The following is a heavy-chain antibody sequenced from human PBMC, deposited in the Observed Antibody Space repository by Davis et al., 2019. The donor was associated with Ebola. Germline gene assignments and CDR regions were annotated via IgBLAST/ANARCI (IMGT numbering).Heavy chain of an antibody. V-gene: IGHV1-2*02. CDR1: GYTFTGYY. D-gene: IGHD6-13*01. J-gene: IGHJ6*03. CDR2: INPNSGVT. Sequence: ASVKVSCKASGYTFTGYYLHWVRQAPGQGLEWMGWINPNSGVTKYAQRFQGRVTMTRDTSISTAYMELSRLISDDTAVYLCARAPHSSSWDENNQNYYYYYMDVWGKGTTVTVSS. CDR3: ARAPHSSSWDENNQNYYYYYMDV.